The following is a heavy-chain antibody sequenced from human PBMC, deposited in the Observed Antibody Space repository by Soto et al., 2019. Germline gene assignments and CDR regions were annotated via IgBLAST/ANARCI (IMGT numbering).Heavy chain of an antibody. CDR3: ARDRGAPDAFDI. CDR1: GFTFSFYA. J-gene: IGHJ3*02. Sequence: VASLILSCAASGFTFSFYAMTWVRQAPGKGLEWVSIISGSGDSTLYADSVKGRFTISRDNSKNTLYLQMNSLRVEDTAVYFCARDRGAPDAFDIWGQGT. V-gene: IGHV3-23*01. D-gene: IGHD3-10*01. CDR2: ISGSGDST.